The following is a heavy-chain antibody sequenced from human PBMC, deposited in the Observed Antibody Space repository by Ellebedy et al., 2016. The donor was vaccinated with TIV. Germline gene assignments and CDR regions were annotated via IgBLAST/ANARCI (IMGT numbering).Heavy chain of an antibody. CDR1: GYSFTDYH. V-gene: IGHV1-8*02. Sequence: AASVKVSCKTSGYSFTDYHIHWVRQAAGLGLEWMGWMNPNSGYTGSAQEFQGRVTMTRDTSMSTAYMELSSLRSEDTAIYNCAKGRGGGSDSSTPRYYFDYWGLGTLVTVSS. CDR3: AKGRGGGSDSSTPRYYFDY. CDR2: MNPNSGYT. D-gene: IGHD2-2*01. J-gene: IGHJ4*02.